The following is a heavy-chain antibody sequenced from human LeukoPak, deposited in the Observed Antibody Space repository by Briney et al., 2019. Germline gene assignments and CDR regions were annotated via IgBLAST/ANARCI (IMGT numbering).Heavy chain of an antibody. CDR1: GFTFSSYS. Sequence: GGSLRLSCAASGFTFSSYSMNWVRQAPGKGLEWVSAISGSGGSTYNADSVKGRFTISRDNSKITLYLQMNSLRAEDTAVYYCAKDRGYDFWSGYYTNSVDYWGQGTLVTVSS. CDR3: AKDRGYDFWSGYYTNSVDY. CDR2: ISGSGGST. D-gene: IGHD3-3*01. V-gene: IGHV3-23*01. J-gene: IGHJ4*02.